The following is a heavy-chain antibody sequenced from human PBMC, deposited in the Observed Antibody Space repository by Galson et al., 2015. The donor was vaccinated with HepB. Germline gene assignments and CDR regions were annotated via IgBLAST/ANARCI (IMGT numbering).Heavy chain of an antibody. CDR2: ITGSGAGGGST. Sequence: SLRLSCAASGFTFSSYSMTWVRQAPGQGLEWVSAITGSGAGGGSTYYADSVKGRFTISRDNSKNMLFLQMNSLRAEDTAVYYCSKAPFESSSGWYSGPFDHWGQGALVTVSS. CDR1: GFTFSSYS. CDR3: SKAPFESSSGWYSGPFDH. V-gene: IGHV3-23*01. J-gene: IGHJ4*02. D-gene: IGHD6-19*01.